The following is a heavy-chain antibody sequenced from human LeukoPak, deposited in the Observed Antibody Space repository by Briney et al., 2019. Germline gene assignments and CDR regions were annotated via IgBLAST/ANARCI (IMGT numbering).Heavy chain of an antibody. V-gene: IGHV1-2*06. Sequence: ASVKVSCKASGYTFTGYYLHWVRQAPGQGLEWMGRINPKCGGTNYAQKFQGRFTMTRDTSISTAYMELSRLRSDDTAVYYCAREEQYYDILTGYYSYYYCYMDVWGKGTTVTVSS. J-gene: IGHJ6*03. D-gene: IGHD3-9*01. CDR3: AREEQYYDILTGYYSYYYCYMDV. CDR2: INPKCGGT. CDR1: GYTFTGYY.